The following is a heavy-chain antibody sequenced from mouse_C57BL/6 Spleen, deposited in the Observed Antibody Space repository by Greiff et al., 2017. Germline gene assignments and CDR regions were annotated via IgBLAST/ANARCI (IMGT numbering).Heavy chain of an antibody. CDR2: ISYDGSN. J-gene: IGHJ2*01. V-gene: IGHV3-6*01. CDR1: GYSITSGYY. D-gene: IGHD2-5*01. Sequence: EVKVEESGPGLVKPSQSLSLTCSVTGYSITSGYYWNWIRPFPGNTLEWLGYISYDGSNNYNPSLNNRISITRDTSKNQFFLKLNSLTTEDTATYYCATYSNYDGYWGQGTTLTVSS. CDR3: ATYSNYDGY.